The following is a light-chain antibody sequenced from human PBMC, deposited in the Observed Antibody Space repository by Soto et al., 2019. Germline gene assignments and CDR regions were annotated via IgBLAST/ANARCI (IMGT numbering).Light chain of an antibody. CDR3: QSYDSSVTTFV. Sequence: QSVLTQPPSVSGAPGQGVAISCTGSSSNIGAEYDVHWYQQLPGTAPKRLIYGDNNRPSGVPDRFSGSKSGTSASLAITGLQPEDEADYYCQSYDSSVTTFVFGTGTKGTVL. V-gene: IGLV1-40*01. CDR1: SSNIGAEYD. CDR2: GDN. J-gene: IGLJ1*01.